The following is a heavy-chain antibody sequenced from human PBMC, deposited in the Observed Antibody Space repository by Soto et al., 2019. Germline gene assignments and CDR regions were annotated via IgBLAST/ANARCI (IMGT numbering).Heavy chain of an antibody. CDR3: AREGVGYYGSGSHPGYYYGMDV. CDR1: GGSISSYY. J-gene: IGHJ6*02. CDR2: IYTSGST. V-gene: IGHV4-4*07. D-gene: IGHD3-10*01. Sequence: SETLSLTCTVSGGSISSYYWSWIRQPAGKGLEWIGRIYTSGSTNYNPSLKSRVTMSVDTSKNQFSLKLSSVTAADTAVYYCAREGVGYYGSGSHPGYYYGMDVWGQGTTVTV.